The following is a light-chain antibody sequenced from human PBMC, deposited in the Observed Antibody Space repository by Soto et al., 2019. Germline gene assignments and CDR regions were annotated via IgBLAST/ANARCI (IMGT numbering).Light chain of an antibody. V-gene: IGKV3-11*01. CDR1: QSVANY. J-gene: IGKJ4*01. CDR2: DSS. CDR3: QQRGSWPPLT. Sequence: EVVLTQSPATLSLSPGERATLSCRASQSVANYIAWYQKRPGQSPRLLIYDSSNRATGIPPRFTGSGSGTDFTLTISSREPEDFAVYYCQQRGSWPPLTFGGGTKVEIK.